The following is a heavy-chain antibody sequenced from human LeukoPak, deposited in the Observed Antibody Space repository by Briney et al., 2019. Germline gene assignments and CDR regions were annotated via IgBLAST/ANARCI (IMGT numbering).Heavy chain of an antibody. CDR1: GYTFTSYD. Sequence: ASVKVSCKASGYTFTSYDINWVRQATGQGLEWMGWMNPNSGNTGYAQKFQGRVTITRNTSISTAYMELSSLRSEDTAVYYCARGDGYDYVWGSYRGGYDYWGQGTLVTVSS. CDR2: MNPNSGNT. CDR3: ARGDGYDYVWGSYRGGYDY. D-gene: IGHD3-16*02. J-gene: IGHJ4*02. V-gene: IGHV1-8*03.